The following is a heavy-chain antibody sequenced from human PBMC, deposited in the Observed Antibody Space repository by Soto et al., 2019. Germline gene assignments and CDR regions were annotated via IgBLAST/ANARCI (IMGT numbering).Heavy chain of an antibody. Sequence: PSETLSLTCAVSGGSISRSGYYWSWIRQHPGKGLEWIGYIYYSGSTYYNPSLKSRVIISADTSKNQFSLKLSSVTAADTAVYYCARVLGYCSGTNCYPDYWGQGTLVTV. CDR3: ARVLGYCSGTNCYPDY. CDR2: IYYSGST. V-gene: IGHV4-31*11. CDR1: GGSISRSGYY. D-gene: IGHD2-15*01. J-gene: IGHJ4*02.